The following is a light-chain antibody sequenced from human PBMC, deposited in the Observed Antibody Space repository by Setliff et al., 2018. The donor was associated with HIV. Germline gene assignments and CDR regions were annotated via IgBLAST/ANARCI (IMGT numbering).Light chain of an antibody. CDR3: SSYTVSNTSTRV. J-gene: IGLJ1*01. Sequence: QSVLTQPDSVSGSPGSSITISCTGTSGDVGGYNYVCWYQQHPGKAPKLIIYGVTNRPSGVSNRFSGSKSGNTASLTISGLQAEDEADYYCSSYTVSNTSTRVFGSGTKVTVL. CDR2: GVT. CDR1: SGDVGGYNY. V-gene: IGLV2-14*01.